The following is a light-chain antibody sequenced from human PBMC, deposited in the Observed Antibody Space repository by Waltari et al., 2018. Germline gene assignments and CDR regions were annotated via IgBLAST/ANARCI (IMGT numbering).Light chain of an antibody. CDR1: SGHRSNA. CDR3: QTGGHGTWV. V-gene: IGLV4-69*01. Sequence: QLVLTQSPSASASLGASVKLTCTLSSGHRSNATAWPQQRPEKGPRYLMKVNSDGSPSKGDEIPDRFSGSSSGAERYLTISNLQSEDEADYFCQTGGHGTWVFGGGTTLTVL. J-gene: IGLJ3*02. CDR2: VNSDGSP.